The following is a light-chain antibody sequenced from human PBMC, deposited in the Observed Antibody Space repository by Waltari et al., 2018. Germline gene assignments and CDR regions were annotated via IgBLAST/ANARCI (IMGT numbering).Light chain of an antibody. CDR1: QSVGRY. CDR3: QMYVRLPVT. J-gene: IGKJ1*01. CDR2: DAS. V-gene: IGKV3D-20*02. Sequence: EILLTQSPATLSLSAGERATLSCRASQSVGRYLAWYKQQHGQAPRLLIYDASTRATGIPDRFSGGGSGTDFSLTISRLEPEDFAVYYCQMYVRLPVTFGQGTKVEI.